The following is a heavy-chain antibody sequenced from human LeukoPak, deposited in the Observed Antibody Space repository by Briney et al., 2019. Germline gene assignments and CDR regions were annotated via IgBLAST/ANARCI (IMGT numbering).Heavy chain of an antibody. D-gene: IGHD3-9*01. Sequence: SETLSLTCTVSGGSISSGSFHWSWIRQPAGKGLEWIGRIYTSGSTNYNPSLKSRVTISVDTSKNQFSLKLSSVTAADTAVYYCARRSYDILTGYYFRPYYFDYWGQGTLVTVSS. J-gene: IGHJ4*02. CDR3: ARRSYDILTGYYFRPYYFDY. CDR1: GGSISSGSFH. V-gene: IGHV4-61*02. CDR2: IYTSGST.